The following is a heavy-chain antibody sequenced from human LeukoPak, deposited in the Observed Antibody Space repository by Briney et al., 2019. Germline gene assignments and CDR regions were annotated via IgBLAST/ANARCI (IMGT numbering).Heavy chain of an antibody. Sequence: SETLSLTCGVYGGSFTAYYWTWIRQSPGKGLEWIGGITHSGSTDYNPSLGSRVTISQDTSRNQFSLKVTSLTAADAAVYFGARGGTVAGYRSPFKSHVDSWGQGTLVTVSP. CDR1: GGSFTAYY. D-gene: IGHD6-19*01. V-gene: IGHV4-34*01. CDR3: ARGGTVAGYRSPFKSHVDS. J-gene: IGHJ4*02. CDR2: ITHSGST.